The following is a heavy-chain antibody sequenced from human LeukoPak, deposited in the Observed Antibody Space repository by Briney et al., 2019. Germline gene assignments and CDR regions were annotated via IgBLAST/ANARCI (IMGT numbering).Heavy chain of an antibody. Sequence: GGSLRLSCAASGFTFSSYWMSWVRQAPGKGLEWAANIKQDGSEKYYVDSVKGRFTISRDNAKNSLYLQMNSLRAEDTAVYYCARRIAAAGTDLLYFDYWGQGTLVTVSS. V-gene: IGHV3-7*01. CDR2: IKQDGSEK. D-gene: IGHD6-13*01. CDR1: GFTFSSYW. J-gene: IGHJ4*02. CDR3: ARRIAAAGTDLLYFDY.